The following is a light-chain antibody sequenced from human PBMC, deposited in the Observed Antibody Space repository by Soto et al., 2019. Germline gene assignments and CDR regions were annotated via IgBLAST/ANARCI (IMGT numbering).Light chain of an antibody. V-gene: IGLV2-14*01. CDR3: SSYTSISTRV. J-gene: IGLJ3*02. Sequence: QSALTQPASVSGSPGQSITISCTGTSSDVGSYNYVSWYQQHPGKAPKLMISEVSNRPSVVSNRFSGSKSGNTASLTISGSQAGDEANYYCSSYTSISTRVFGGGTQLTVL. CDR1: SSDVGSYNY. CDR2: EVS.